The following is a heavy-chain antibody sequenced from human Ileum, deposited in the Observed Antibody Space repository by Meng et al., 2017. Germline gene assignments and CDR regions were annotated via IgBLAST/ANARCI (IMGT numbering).Heavy chain of an antibody. CDR3: ARGGLTLERRPLDY. V-gene: IGHV4-4*02. Sequence: GQLQESGPGVVKPSGTLSLTCAVSGDSITNTNWWNWVRQPSGKGLEWIGEGYHSGSTNYNPSLQSRVTISIDKSKNQFSLNLTSVTVADTAVYYCARGGLTLERRPLDYWGQGTLVTVSS. J-gene: IGHJ4*02. D-gene: IGHD1-1*01. CDR1: GDSITNTNW. CDR2: GYHSGST.